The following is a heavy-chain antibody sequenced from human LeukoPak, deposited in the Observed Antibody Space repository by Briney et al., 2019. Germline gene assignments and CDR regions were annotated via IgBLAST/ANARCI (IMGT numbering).Heavy chain of an antibody. CDR3: ATLAAAVSYFDY. CDR1: GGTFSSYA. D-gene: IGHD6-13*01. CDR2: IIPILGIA. J-gene: IGHJ4*02. Sequence: SVTVSCKASGGTFSSYAISWVRQAPGQGLEWMGRIIPILGIANYAQKFQGRVTITADKSTSTAYMELSSLRSEDTAVYYCATLAAAVSYFDYWGQGTLITVSS. V-gene: IGHV1-69*04.